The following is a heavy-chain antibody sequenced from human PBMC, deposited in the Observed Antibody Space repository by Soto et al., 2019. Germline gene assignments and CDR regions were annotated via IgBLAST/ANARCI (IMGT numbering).Heavy chain of an antibody. D-gene: IGHD3-10*01. CDR1: GFTFSSYA. CDR2: ISGSGGST. V-gene: IGHV3-23*01. J-gene: IGHJ4*02. Sequence: EVQLLESGGGLVQPGGSLRLSCAASGFTFSSYAMSWVRQAPGKGLEWVSAISGSGGSTYYADSGKGRFTISRDNSKNTMYLQMNGLRAEDTAVYYCAKDPLSPQWLGELLPAYYFDYWGQGTLVTVSS. CDR3: AKDPLSPQWLGELLPAYYFDY.